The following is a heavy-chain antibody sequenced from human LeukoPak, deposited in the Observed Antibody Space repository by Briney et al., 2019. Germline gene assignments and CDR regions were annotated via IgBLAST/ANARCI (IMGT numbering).Heavy chain of an antibody. Sequence: SETLSLTCTVPGGSISNYYWSCIRQPPGKGLEWIGYISHSGSTRYNPSLKSRVTISVDTSQNQFSLRLTSVTAADTAVYWCARDARGYNYDYSWFDTWGQGTLVSVSS. J-gene: IGHJ5*02. CDR2: ISHSGST. CDR3: ARDARGYNYDYSWFDT. D-gene: IGHD5-18*01. CDR1: GGSISNYY. V-gene: IGHV4-59*01.